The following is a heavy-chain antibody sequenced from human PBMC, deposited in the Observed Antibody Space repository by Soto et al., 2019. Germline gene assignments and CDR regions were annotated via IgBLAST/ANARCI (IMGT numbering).Heavy chain of an antibody. CDR3: AGGGQGYVILFPGGGYFDY. CDR2: INPNSGGT. D-gene: IGHD3-9*01. Sequence: QVQLVQSGAEVKKPGASVKVSCKASGYTFTGYYMHWVRQAPGQGLEWMGWINPNSGGTNYAQKFQGWVTMTRDTSISTAYRGVSRLRSDDTAVYYCAGGGQGYVILFPGGGYFDYWGQGTLVTVSS. CDR1: GYTFTGYY. V-gene: IGHV1-2*04. J-gene: IGHJ4*02.